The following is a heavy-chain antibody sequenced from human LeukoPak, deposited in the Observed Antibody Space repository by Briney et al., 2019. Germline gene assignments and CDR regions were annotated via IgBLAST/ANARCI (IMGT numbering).Heavy chain of an antibody. D-gene: IGHD3-22*01. CDR1: GFTFSSYW. Sequence: PGGSLRLSCAASGFTFSSYWMSWVRQAPGKGLEWVANIKQDGSEKYYVDSVKGRFTISRDNAKNSLYLQMNSLRAEDTAVYYCAREWGPIRGYYQFDYWGQGTLVTVSS. V-gene: IGHV3-7*01. J-gene: IGHJ4*02. CDR3: AREWGPIRGYYQFDY. CDR2: IKQDGSEK.